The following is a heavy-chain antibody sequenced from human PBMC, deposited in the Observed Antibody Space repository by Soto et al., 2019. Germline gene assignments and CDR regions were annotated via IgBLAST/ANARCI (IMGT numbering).Heavy chain of an antibody. D-gene: IGHD4-17*01. CDR3: ARDGVDVSRTTVRHGALDI. J-gene: IGHJ3*02. V-gene: IGHV1-69*01. Sequence: QVQLVQSGAEVKKPGSSVKVSCKASGGSFSTYGISWVRQAPGQGLEWMGGFLPVFTTAQYAQKFQGRVSITEDESTYTAYMELSNLRSEDTAVYFCARDGVDVSRTTVRHGALDIWGQGTVVTVSS. CDR1: GGSFSTYG. CDR2: FLPVFTTA.